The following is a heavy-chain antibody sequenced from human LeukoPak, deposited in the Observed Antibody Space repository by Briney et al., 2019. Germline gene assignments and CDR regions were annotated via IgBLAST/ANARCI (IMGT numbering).Heavy chain of an antibody. CDR1: GGSISSSSYY. CDR2: IYYSGST. D-gene: IGHD3-3*01. J-gene: IGHJ1*01. CDR3: AHGVLRFLEWLLSEGYFQH. V-gene: IGHV4-39*01. Sequence: SETLSLTCTVSGGSISSSSYYWGWIRQPPGKGLEWIGIIYYSGSTYYNPSLKSRVTISVDTSKNQFSLKLSSVTAADTAVYYCAHGVLRFLEWLLSEGYFQHWGQGTLVTVSS.